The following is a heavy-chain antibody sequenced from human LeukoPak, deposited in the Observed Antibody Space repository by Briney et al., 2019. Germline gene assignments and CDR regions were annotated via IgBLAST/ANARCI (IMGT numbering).Heavy chain of an antibody. CDR1: GFTFSSYS. Sequence: GGSLRLSCAASGFTFSSYSMNWVRQAPGKGLEWVSSISSSSSYIYYADSVKGRFTISRDNAKNSLYLQMNSLRAEDTAVYYCAPDYQLLRHFDYWGQGTLVTVSS. V-gene: IGHV3-21*01. D-gene: IGHD2-2*01. J-gene: IGHJ4*02. CDR3: APDYQLLRHFDY. CDR2: ISSSSSYI.